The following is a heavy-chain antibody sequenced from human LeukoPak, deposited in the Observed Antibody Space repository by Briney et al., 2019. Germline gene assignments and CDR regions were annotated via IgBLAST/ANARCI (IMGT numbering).Heavy chain of an antibody. J-gene: IGHJ6*02. D-gene: IGHD2-15*01. Sequence: PSETLSLTCTVSGGSISSSSYYWGWIRQPPGKGLEWIGSIYYSGSTYYNPSLKSRVTISVDTSKNQFFLKLSSVTAADTAVYYCARAFVVVVAATGPAPDYYYGMDVWGQGTTVTVSS. CDR2: IYYSGST. V-gene: IGHV4-39*01. CDR1: GGSISSSSYY. CDR3: ARAFVVVVAATGPAPDYYYGMDV.